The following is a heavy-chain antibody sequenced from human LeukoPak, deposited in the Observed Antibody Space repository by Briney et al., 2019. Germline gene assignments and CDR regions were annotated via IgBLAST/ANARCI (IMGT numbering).Heavy chain of an antibody. J-gene: IGHJ4*02. D-gene: IGHD6-13*01. CDR1: GYTFTSYG. V-gene: IGHV1-18*01. CDR2: ISAYNGNT. Sequence: GASVKVSCKASGYTFTSYGISWVRQAPGQGLEWMGWISAYNGNTNYAQKLQGRVTMTTDTSTSTAYMELRSLRSEDTAVYYCARGLAAAGYGGFDYWGQGTLVTVSS. CDR3: ARGLAAAGYGGFDY.